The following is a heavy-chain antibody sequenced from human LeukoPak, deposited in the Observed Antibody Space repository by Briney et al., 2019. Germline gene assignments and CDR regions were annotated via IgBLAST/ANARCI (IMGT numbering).Heavy chain of an antibody. J-gene: IGHJ4*02. CDR1: GGSISSYY. Sequence: KSSETLSLTCTVSGGSISSYYWSWIRQPPGKGLEWIGYIYTSGSTNYNPSLKSRVTISVDTSKTQFSLKLSSVTAADTAVYYCARHKGVTAISPFDYWGQGTLVTVSS. D-gene: IGHD2-21*02. CDR2: IYTSGST. CDR3: ARHKGVTAISPFDY. V-gene: IGHV4-4*09.